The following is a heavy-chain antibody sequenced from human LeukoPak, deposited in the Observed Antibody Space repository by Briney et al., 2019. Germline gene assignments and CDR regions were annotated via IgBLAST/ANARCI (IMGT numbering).Heavy chain of an antibody. Sequence: GGSLRLSCAASGFTFGNSWVHWVRQAPGKGLVWVSLINADGSTATYADSVKGRFTISRDNARNTLSLQMNSLTIEDTAVYYCVVVVEPPDSDGFDVWGQGTMXTVXS. CDR1: GFTFGNSW. CDR2: INADGSTA. CDR3: VVVVEPPDSDGFDV. V-gene: IGHV3-74*01. J-gene: IGHJ3*01. D-gene: IGHD1-14*01.